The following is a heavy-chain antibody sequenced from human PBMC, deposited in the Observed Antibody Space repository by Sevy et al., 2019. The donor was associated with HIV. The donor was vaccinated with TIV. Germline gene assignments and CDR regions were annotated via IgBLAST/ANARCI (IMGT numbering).Heavy chain of an antibody. CDR3: ARGGAAYDY. CDR1: GFTFSSYA. V-gene: IGHV3-23*01. Sequence: GGSLRLSCAASGFTFSSYAMSWVRQAPGKGLEWVSAISGSGGSTYYADSVKGRFTISRDNSKKSLYLQMNSLRAEDTAVYYCARGGAAYDYWGQGTLVTVSS. CDR2: ISGSGGST. D-gene: IGHD1-26*01. J-gene: IGHJ4*02.